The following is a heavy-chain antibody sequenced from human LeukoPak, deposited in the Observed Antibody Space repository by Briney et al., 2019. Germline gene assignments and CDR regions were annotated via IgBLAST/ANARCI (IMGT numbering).Heavy chain of an antibody. J-gene: IGHJ3*02. CDR2: ISDDSNYI. CDR3: ARDANYHVSSDYYDAFDI. V-gene: IGHV3-21*06. CDR1: GFTFSRYS. D-gene: IGHD3-22*01. Sequence: GGSLRLSCAASGFTFSRYSMNWVRQAPGKGLEWVSSISDDSNYIYYADSVKGRFTISRDNAKNSLSLQMNSLRAEDTAVYYCARDANYHVSSDYYDAFDIWGQGTMVTVSS.